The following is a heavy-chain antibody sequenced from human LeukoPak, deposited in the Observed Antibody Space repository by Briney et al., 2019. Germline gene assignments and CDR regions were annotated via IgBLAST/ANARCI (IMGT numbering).Heavy chain of an antibody. CDR2: ISSSRRTI. CDR1: GFTFSSYN. D-gene: IGHD4-17*01. CDR3: AKEIWPTVTTPGRTYFDY. Sequence: GGSLRLSCAASGFTFSSYNINWVRQAPGKWLEWVSYISSSRRTISYADSVKGRFTISRDNAKNSLYLQMNSLRAEDTAVYYCAKEIWPTVTTPGRTYFDYWGQGTLVTVSS. J-gene: IGHJ4*02. V-gene: IGHV3-48*01.